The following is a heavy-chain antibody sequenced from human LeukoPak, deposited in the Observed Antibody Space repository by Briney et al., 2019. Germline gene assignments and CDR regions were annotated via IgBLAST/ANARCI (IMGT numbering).Heavy chain of an antibody. CDR2: ISYDGSNK. CDR1: GFTFSSYA. Sequence: GGSLRLSCAASGFTFSSYAMHWVRQAPGKGLEWVAVISYDGSNKYYADSVKGRFTISRDNSKNTLYLQMNSLRTEDTAVYYCAKDQKVGATYPTWFDPWGQGTLVTVSS. D-gene: IGHD1-26*01. J-gene: IGHJ5*02. V-gene: IGHV3-30*04. CDR3: AKDQKVGATYPTWFDP.